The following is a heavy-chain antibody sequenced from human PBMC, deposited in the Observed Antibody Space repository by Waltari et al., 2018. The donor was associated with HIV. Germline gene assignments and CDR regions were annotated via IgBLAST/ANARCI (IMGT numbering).Heavy chain of an antibody. V-gene: IGHV4-30-4*08. J-gene: IGHJ5*02. CDR1: VDSSSTKIYP. CDR2: IPYDATT. D-gene: IGHD6-13*01. CDR3: VRRAHRAARVEGWFDP. Sequence: QVQLQGSGPGLVEPSQTLSLSCGGPVDSSSTKIYPCPWVRRPPGKGLEWIGYIPYDATTFYNPSLKSRLTISRDNSKNQFSLELKSVTAADTAVYYCVRRAHRAARVEGWFDPWGQGSLVTVSS.